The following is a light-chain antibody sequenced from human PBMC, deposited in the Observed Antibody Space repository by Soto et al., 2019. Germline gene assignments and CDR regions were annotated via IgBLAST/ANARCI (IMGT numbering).Light chain of an antibody. Sequence: QSALTQPASVSGSPGQSITISCTGTGSDVDDYNYVSWYQQHPGKAPKLMIYDVSNRPSGVSNRFSGSKSGNTASLTISGLQAEDEADYYCSSYTSSSTLVFGTGTKLTVL. CDR3: SSYTSSSTLV. V-gene: IGLV2-14*03. CDR1: GSDVDDYNY. CDR2: DVS. J-gene: IGLJ1*01.